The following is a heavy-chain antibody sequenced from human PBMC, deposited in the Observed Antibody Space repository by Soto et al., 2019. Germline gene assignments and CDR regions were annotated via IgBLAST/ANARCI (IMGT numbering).Heavy chain of an antibody. CDR1: GGSLSSYY. CDR2: VYYSGST. V-gene: IGHV4-59*01. D-gene: IGHD5-18*01. Sequence: SETLSLTCTVSGGSLSSYYWTWIRQPPGKGLEWIGYVYYSGSTNYNPSLKSRVTISVDTSKNQFSLKLSSVTAADTAVYYCARDNGYSYGYTIDHWGQGTLVTVSS. CDR3: ARDNGYSYGYTIDH. J-gene: IGHJ4*02.